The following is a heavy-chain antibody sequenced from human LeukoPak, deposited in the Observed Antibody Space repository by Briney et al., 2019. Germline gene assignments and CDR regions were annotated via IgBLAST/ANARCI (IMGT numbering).Heavy chain of an antibody. CDR3: AKDYYDSSGYLI. V-gene: IGHV3-33*06. D-gene: IGHD3-22*01. Sequence: GGSLRLSCAASGFTFSSYGMHWVRQAPGKGLEWVAVIWYDGSNKYYADSVKGRFTISRDNSKNTLYLQMNSLRAEGTAVYNCAKDYYDSSGYLIWGQGTLVTVSS. CDR1: GFTFSSYG. CDR2: IWYDGSNK. J-gene: IGHJ4*02.